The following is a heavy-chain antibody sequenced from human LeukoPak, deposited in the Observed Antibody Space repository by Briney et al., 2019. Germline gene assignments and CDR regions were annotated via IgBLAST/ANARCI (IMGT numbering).Heavy chain of an antibody. CDR1: GFTFSNSA. D-gene: IGHD3-22*01. CDR2: IVGGSGNT. CDR3: ASSPSGYWWNFDC. Sequence: ASVKVSCKASGFTFSNSAMQWVRQARGQRLEWIGWIVGGSGNTNYAQKFQERVTITRDMSTRTSYMELSSLRSADTAVYYCASSPSGYWWNFDCWGQGTLVTVSS. J-gene: IGHJ4*02. V-gene: IGHV1-58*02.